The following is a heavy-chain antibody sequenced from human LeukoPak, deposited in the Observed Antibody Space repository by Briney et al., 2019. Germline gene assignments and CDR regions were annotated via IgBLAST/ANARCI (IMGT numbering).Heavy chain of an antibody. D-gene: IGHD2-15*01. Sequence: GGSLRLSCAASGFTFSSSAMSWVRQAPGKGLEWVSAISNNGGYTYYADPVQGRFTISRDNSKSTLCLQMNSLRAEDTAVYYCARQLGYCSDGSCYFPYWGQGTLVTVSS. CDR2: ISNNGGYT. CDR3: ARQLGYCSDGSCYFPY. J-gene: IGHJ4*02. V-gene: IGHV3-23*01. CDR1: GFTFSSSA.